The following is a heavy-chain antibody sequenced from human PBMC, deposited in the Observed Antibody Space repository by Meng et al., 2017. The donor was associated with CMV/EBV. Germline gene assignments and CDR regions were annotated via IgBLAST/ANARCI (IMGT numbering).Heavy chain of an antibody. Sequence: SGFSLSDYYMDWVRQAPGKGLEWIGRSKNDPNTYTTEYAAAVRGGFTISRDASENSLFLQMSSLKAEDTALYYCVRTNSGPRYDFDYWGQGALVTVSS. CDR2: SKNDPNTYTT. J-gene: IGHJ4*02. V-gene: IGHV3-72*01. CDR3: VRTNSGPRYDFDY. CDR1: GFSLSDYY. D-gene: IGHD1-1*01.